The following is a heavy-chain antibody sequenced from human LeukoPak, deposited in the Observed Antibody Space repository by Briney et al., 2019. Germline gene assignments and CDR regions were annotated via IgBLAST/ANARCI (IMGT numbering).Heavy chain of an antibody. CDR2: IKQDGSDK. CDR1: GFTFSTYW. J-gene: IGHJ4*02. Sequence: HPGGSLRLSCAASGFTFSTYWMSWVRQAPGKGLEWVANIKQDGSDKFYMDSVKGRFTISRDNAKNSMYLQMNSLRAEDTAVYYCARVLPVASRDYWGQGTLVTVSS. CDR3: ARVLPVASRDY. D-gene: IGHD2-2*01. V-gene: IGHV3-7*01.